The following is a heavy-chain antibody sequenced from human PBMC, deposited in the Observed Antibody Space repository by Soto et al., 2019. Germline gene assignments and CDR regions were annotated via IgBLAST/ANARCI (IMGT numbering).Heavy chain of an antibody. V-gene: IGHV4-61*03. D-gene: IGHD4-17*01. J-gene: IGHJ4*02. Sequence: PATPLASTFKCSGQSRKTGSDYCSWIRQPPGKGLEWIGYIYYSGSTNYNPSLESRATIFADKSGSHFSLNLTSVTADDTAVYYCARRDYAIDSWGRGTLVTVSS. CDR1: GQSRKTGSDY. CDR2: IYYSGST. CDR3: ARRDYAIDS.